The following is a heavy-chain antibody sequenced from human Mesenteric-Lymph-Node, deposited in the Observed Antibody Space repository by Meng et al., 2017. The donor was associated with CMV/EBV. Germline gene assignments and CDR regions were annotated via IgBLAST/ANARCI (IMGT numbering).Heavy chain of an antibody. Sequence: SETLSLTCTVSGGSVSSGSYYWSWIRQPPGKGLEWIGYIYYSGSTNYNPSLKSRVTISVDTSKNQFSLKLSPVTAADTAVYYCARGGARGYYYYGMDVWGQGTTVTVSS. CDR3: ARGGARGYYYYGMDV. D-gene: IGHD1-26*01. CDR2: IYYSGST. CDR1: GGSVSSGSYY. V-gene: IGHV4-61*01. J-gene: IGHJ6*02.